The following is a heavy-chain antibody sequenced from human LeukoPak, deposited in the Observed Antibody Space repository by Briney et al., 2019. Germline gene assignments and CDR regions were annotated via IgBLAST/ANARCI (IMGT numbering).Heavy chain of an antibody. V-gene: IGHV1-18*01. Sequence: APVKVSCKASGYTFTSYGISWVRQAPGQGLEWMGWVSAYNGNTSYAQKFQGRVTMTRDTSTSTVYMELSSLRSEDTAVYYCARKIYAFDIWGQGTMVTVSS. CDR3: ARKIYAFDI. D-gene: IGHD3-3*01. CDR2: VSAYNGNT. J-gene: IGHJ3*02. CDR1: GYTFTSYG.